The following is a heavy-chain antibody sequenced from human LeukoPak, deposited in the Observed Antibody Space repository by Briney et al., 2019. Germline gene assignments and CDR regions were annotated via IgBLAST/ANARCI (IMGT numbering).Heavy chain of an antibody. CDR3: ARRAYDYVWGSYRPNWFDP. CDR2: INHSGST. J-gene: IGHJ5*02. D-gene: IGHD3-16*02. Sequence: NSSETLSLTCAVYGGSFSGYYWSWIRQPPGKGLEWIGEINHSGSTNYNPSLKSRVTISVDTSKNQFSLKLSSVTAADTAVYYCARRAYDYVWGSYRPNWFDPWGQGTLATVSS. V-gene: IGHV4-34*01. CDR1: GGSFSGYY.